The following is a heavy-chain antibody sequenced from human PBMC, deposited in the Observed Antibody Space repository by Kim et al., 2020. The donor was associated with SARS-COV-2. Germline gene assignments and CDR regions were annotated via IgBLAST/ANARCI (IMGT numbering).Heavy chain of an antibody. J-gene: IGHJ4*02. D-gene: IGHD6-19*01. V-gene: IGHV4-34*01. Sequence: SQTLSLTCAVYGGSFSGYYWSWIRQPPGNGLEWIGEINHSGSTNYNPSLKSRVTISVDTSKNQFSLKLSSVTAADTAVYYCARGPLPRYSSGWYYFDYWGQGTLVTVSS. CDR1: GGSFSGYY. CDR2: INHSGST. CDR3: ARGPLPRYSSGWYYFDY.